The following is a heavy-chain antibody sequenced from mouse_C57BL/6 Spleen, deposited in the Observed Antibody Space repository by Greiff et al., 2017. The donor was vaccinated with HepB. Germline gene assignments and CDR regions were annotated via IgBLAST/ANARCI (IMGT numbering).Heavy chain of an antibody. CDR3: ARTGLTTVVGYFDY. CDR1: GYTFTSYW. Sequence: QVQLQQPGAELVMPGASVKLSCKASGYTFTSYWMHWVKQRPGQGLEWIGEIDPSDSYTNYNQKFKGKSTLTVDKSSSTAYMQLSSLTSEDSAVYYCARTGLTTVVGYFDYWGQGTTLTVSS. V-gene: IGHV1-69*01. J-gene: IGHJ2*01. D-gene: IGHD1-1*01. CDR2: IDPSDSYT.